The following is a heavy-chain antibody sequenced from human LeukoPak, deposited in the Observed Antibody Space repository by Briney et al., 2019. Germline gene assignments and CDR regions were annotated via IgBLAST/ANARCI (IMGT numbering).Heavy chain of an antibody. D-gene: IGHD4-17*01. CDR3: ARSSRRYGDNYYYGMDV. CDR2: IHPSGGST. Sequence: ASVKVSCKASGYTLVSYYMNWVRQAPGQGIEWMALIHPSGGSTTYAQKFQGRVTLTRDTSTSTVYMELSSLSSEDTAVYYCARSSRRYGDNYYYGMDVWGQGTTVTVSS. CDR1: GYTLVSYY. J-gene: IGHJ6*02. V-gene: IGHV1-46*01.